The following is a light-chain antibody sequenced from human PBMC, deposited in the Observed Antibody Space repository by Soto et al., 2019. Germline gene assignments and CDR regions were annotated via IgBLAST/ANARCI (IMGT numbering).Light chain of an antibody. V-gene: IGKV3-20*01. J-gene: IGKJ5*01. CDR2: GAS. Sequence: EIVLTPSPGTLSFSLGERATLSCRASQGITTTSLAWYQQKPGQAPRLLIYGASTRATGVPDRFSGSESGTDFTLSISRLEPEDFVVYYCQQYGTSPFTFGQGTRLEIK. CDR3: QQYGTSPFT. CDR1: QGITTTS.